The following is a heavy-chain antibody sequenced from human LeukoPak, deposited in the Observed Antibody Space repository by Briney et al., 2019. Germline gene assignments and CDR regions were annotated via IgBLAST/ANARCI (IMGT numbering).Heavy chain of an antibody. J-gene: IGHJ5*02. D-gene: IGHD6-13*01. CDR1: GFTFSSSA. CDR2: ISNNGGYT. Sequence: PGGSLRLSCAASGFTFSSSAMSWVRQAPGKGLEWVSAISNNGGYTYYADSVQGRFTISRDNSKSTLCLQMNSLRAEDTAVYYCAKDPRSSWSLNWFDPWGQGTLVTVSS. CDR3: AKDPRSSWSLNWFDP. V-gene: IGHV3-23*01.